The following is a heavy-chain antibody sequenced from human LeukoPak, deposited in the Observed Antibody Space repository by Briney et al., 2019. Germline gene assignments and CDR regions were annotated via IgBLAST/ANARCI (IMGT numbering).Heavy chain of an antibody. Sequence: SETLSLTCTVSGGSISIYYWSWIRQPPGKGLEWIGFIYYSGSTNYNPSLKSRVTISVDTSKNQFSLNLSSVTAADTAVYYCARERHGHPFDSWGQGTLVTVSS. CDR3: ARERHGHPFDS. CDR1: GGSISIYY. J-gene: IGHJ4*02. V-gene: IGHV4-59*01. CDR2: IYYSGST.